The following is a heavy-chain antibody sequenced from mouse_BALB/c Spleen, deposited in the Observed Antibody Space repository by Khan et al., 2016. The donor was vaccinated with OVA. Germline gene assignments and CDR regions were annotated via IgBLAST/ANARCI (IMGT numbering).Heavy chain of an antibody. CDR1: GYTFTSYW. Sequence: QVQLQQPGAVLVKAGASVKMSCKASGYTFTSYWMHWVKQRLGQGLEWFAETNPTNGRTYYNEKFKSKATLTVDKSSSTAYMLLSGPTFEDSAVYYCARSKKIVATYFDYWGQGTTLTVSS. CDR2: TNPTNGRT. J-gene: IGHJ2*01. CDR3: ARSKKIVATYFDY. D-gene: IGHD1-1*01. V-gene: IGHV1S81*02.